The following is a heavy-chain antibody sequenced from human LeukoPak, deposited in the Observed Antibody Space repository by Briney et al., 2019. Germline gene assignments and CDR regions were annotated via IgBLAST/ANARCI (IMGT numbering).Heavy chain of an antibody. CDR1: GYTFTGYY. CDR3: ARALPHVRSGYYYYYMDV. Sequence: ASVKVSCKASGYTFTGYYIHWVRQAPGQRLEWMGIINPSGGSTTYAQKFQGRVTMTRDTSTSTVYMELNSLRSDDTAVYHCARALPHVRSGYYYYYMDVWGKGTTVTISS. CDR2: INPSGGST. J-gene: IGHJ6*03. V-gene: IGHV1-46*01. D-gene: IGHD6-25*01.